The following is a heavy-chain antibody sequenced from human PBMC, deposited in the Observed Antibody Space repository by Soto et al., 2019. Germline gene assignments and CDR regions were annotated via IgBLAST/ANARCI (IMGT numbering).Heavy chain of an antibody. V-gene: IGHV3-33*01. CDR1: GFTFSSHG. CDR3: AIDVGPFGVGSFDY. Sequence: QVQLVESGGGVVQPGRSLRLSCAVSGFTFSSHGMHWVRQAPGKGLEWVSVIWADGSNKYYVDSVKGRFTIYRDNSKNTVYLQMTSLRAEDTAVYYCAIDVGPFGVGSFDYWGQGTLVTVSS. CDR2: IWADGSNK. J-gene: IGHJ4*02. D-gene: IGHD3-3*01.